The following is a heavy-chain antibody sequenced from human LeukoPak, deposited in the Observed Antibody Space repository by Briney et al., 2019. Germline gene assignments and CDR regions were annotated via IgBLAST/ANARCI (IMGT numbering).Heavy chain of an antibody. Sequence: KPSETLSLTCAVYGGSFSGYYWSWIRQPPGKGLEWIGEINHSGSTNYNPSLKSRVTISVDTSKNQFSLKLSSVTAADTAVYYCARFLKLGYCSGGSCPRYGMDVWGQGTTVTVSS. CDR3: ARFLKLGYCSGGSCPRYGMDV. CDR1: GGSFSGYY. J-gene: IGHJ6*02. D-gene: IGHD2-15*01. V-gene: IGHV4-34*01. CDR2: INHSGST.